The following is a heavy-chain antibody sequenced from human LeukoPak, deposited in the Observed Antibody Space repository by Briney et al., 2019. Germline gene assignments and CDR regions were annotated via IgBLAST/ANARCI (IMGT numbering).Heavy chain of an antibody. CDR1: GGSFSGYY. Sequence: SETLSLTCAVYGGSFSGYYWNWIRQPPGKGLGWIGEINHSGTTNYNPSLKSRVTISVDTSKNQFSLKLNSVTAADTAVYYCXXGKKDGIVVVPAAIRPYFDYWGQGTLVTASS. V-gene: IGHV4-34*01. CDR3: XXGKKDGIVVVPAAIRPYFDY. D-gene: IGHD2-2*02. J-gene: IGHJ4*02. CDR2: INHSGTT.